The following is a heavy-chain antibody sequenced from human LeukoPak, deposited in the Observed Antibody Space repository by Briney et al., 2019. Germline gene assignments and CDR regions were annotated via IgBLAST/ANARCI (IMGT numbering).Heavy chain of an antibody. J-gene: IGHJ4*02. CDR3: ARQSEYPPSKLAAAVYRFDY. CDR2: IYYSGST. V-gene: IGHV4-39*01. Sequence: SETLSLTCTVSGGSISSSSYYWGWIRQPPGKGLEWIGSIYYSGSTYYNPSLKSRVTISVDTSKNQFSLKLSSVTAADTAVYYCARQSEYPPSKLAAAVYRFDYWGQGTLVTVSS. CDR1: GGSISSSSYY. D-gene: IGHD6-13*01.